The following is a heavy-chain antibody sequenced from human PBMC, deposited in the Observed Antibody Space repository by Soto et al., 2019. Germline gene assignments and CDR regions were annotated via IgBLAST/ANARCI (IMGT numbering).Heavy chain of an antibody. V-gene: IGHV4-59*01. D-gene: IGHD2-15*01. Sequence: SETLSLTCTVSGGSISSYYWSWIRQPPGKGLEWIGYIYYSGSTNYNPSLKSRVTISVDTSKNQFSLKLSSVTAADTAVYYCARLERYCSGGSCYSGSFDIWGQGTMVTVSS. CDR3: ARLERYCSGGSCYSGSFDI. CDR1: GGSISSYY. J-gene: IGHJ3*02. CDR2: IYYSGST.